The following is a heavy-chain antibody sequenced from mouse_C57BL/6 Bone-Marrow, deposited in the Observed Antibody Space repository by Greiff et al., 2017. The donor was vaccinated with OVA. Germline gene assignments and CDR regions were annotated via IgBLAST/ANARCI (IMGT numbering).Heavy chain of an antibody. CDR3: ARRWDDY. CDR1: GYTFTDYY. J-gene: IGHJ2*01. D-gene: IGHD4-1*01. Sequence: VQLQQSGPELVKPGASVKISCKASGYTFTDYYMNWVKQSHGKSLEWIGDINPNNGGTSYNQTLKGKATLTVDKSSSTAYMELRSLTSEDSAVYYCARRWDDYWGQGTTLTVSS. CDR2: INPNNGGT. V-gene: IGHV1-26*01.